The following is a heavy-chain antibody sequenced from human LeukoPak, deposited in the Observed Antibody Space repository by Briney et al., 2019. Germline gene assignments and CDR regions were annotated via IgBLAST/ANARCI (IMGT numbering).Heavy chain of an antibody. CDR2: INHSGSN. CDR1: GGSFSGYY. V-gene: IGHV4-34*01. D-gene: IGHD4-17*01. CDR3: ARGDFYGDYDY. Sequence: SETLSLTCAVDGGSFSGYYWSWIRQPPGKGLEWIGEINHSGSNNYNPSLKSRVTISVDTSKNQFSLKLSSVTAADTAVYYCARGDFYGDYDYWGQGTLVTVSS. J-gene: IGHJ4*02.